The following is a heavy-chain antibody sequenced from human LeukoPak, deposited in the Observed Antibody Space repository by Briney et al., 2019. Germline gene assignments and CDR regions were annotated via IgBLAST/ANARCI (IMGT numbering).Heavy chain of an antibody. CDR3: ARDTITIPTDGSGSHSFYYYGMDV. CDR2: ISAYNGNT. D-gene: IGHD3-10*01. Sequence: GASVKRSCKASRYIYTRSGISWVRQAPGQGLECMGWISAYNGNTNYAQKLQGRITMTTYTTTSTATMELSSLRSDETAVYCCARDTITIPTDGSGSHSFYYYGMDVWGQGTTDTVS. J-gene: IGHJ6*02. V-gene: IGHV1-18*01. CDR1: RYIYTRSG.